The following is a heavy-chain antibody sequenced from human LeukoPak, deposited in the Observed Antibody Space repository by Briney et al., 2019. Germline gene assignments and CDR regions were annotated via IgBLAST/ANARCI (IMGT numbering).Heavy chain of an antibody. CDR3: AKDQRWESPHYLDS. D-gene: IGHD1-26*01. V-gene: IGHV3-7*03. Sequence: GGSLRLSCAVSGFTFSSYWMTWVRQAPGKGLEWVAKIKEDGSETYYVDSVKGRFTVSRDNVKNSLFLQMNSLRVEDTAAYYCAKDQRWESPHYLDSWGEGTLVTVSS. CDR1: GFTFSSYW. CDR2: IKEDGSET. J-gene: IGHJ4*02.